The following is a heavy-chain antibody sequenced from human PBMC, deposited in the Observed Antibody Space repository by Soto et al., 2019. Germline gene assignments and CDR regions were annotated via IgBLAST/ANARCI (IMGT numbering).Heavy chain of an antibody. D-gene: IGHD3-10*01. J-gene: IGHJ6*02. CDR2: IGIGGDT. CDR1: GFTLSNHD. Sequence: EVHLVESGGGLVQPGGSLRLSCAASGFTLSNHDMYWVRQATGKSLEWVSAIGIGGDTYYPASVKGRFTISRQNAKNSLYLQMNNLRARDTAVYYCARGPGSPRYYNGMDVWGQGTTVTVSS. V-gene: IGHV3-13*01. CDR3: ARGPGSPRYYNGMDV.